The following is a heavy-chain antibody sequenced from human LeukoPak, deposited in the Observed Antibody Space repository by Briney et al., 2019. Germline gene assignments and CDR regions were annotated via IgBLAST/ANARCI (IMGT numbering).Heavy chain of an antibody. CDR3: ARRLTMVEFAPYYYGMDV. J-gene: IGHJ6*02. Sequence: SQTLLLTCAISGDSVSSNSAAWNWIRQSPSRGLEWLGRTYYRSKWYNDYAVSVKSRITINPDTSKNQFSLQLNSVTPEDTAVYYCARRLTMVEFAPYYYGMDVWGQGTTVTVSS. CDR1: GDSVSSNSAA. CDR2: TYYRSKWYN. D-gene: IGHD3-10*01. V-gene: IGHV6-1*01.